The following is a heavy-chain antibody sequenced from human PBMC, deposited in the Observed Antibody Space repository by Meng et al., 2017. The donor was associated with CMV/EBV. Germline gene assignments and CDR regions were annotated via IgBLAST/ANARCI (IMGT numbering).Heavy chain of an antibody. CDR1: GYTFTSYD. J-gene: IGHJ4*02. CDR2: MNPNSGNT. D-gene: IGHD2-2*02. V-gene: IGHV1-8*01. Sequence: ASVKVSCKASGYTFTSYDINWVRQATGQGLEWMGWMNPNSGNTGYAQKFQGRVTMTRNTSISTAYMELSSLRSEGTAVYYCARVSRVCSSTSCYIRYYFDYWGQGTLVTVSS. CDR3: ARVSRVCSSTSCYIRYYFDY.